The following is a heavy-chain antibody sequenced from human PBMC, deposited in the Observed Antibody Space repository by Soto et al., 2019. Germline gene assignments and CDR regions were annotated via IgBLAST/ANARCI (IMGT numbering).Heavy chain of an antibody. Sequence: AVGSLRLSCAASGFTFSSYSMNWVRQAPGKGLEWVSYISSSSTIYYADSVKGRFTISRDNAKNSLYLQMNSLRDEDTAVYYCARAPSIFGVTPFDYWGQGTLVTVSS. CDR2: ISSSSTI. J-gene: IGHJ4*02. D-gene: IGHD3-3*01. V-gene: IGHV3-48*02. CDR3: ARAPSIFGVTPFDY. CDR1: GFTFSSYS.